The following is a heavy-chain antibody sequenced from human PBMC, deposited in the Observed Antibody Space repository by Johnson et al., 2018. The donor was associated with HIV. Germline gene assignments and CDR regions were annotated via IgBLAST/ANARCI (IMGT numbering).Heavy chain of an antibody. J-gene: IGHJ3*02. CDR1: GFTFSDYY. V-gene: IGHV3-11*04. D-gene: IGHD3-16*01. Sequence: VQVVESGGGVVQPGRSLRLSCAASGFTFSDYYMSWIRQAPGKGLEWVSYISSSGSTIYYADSVKGRFTISRDNSNNTLYLQMNTLITEDTAVYYCAREGRGSPDGFDIWGQGTMVTVSS. CDR3: AREGRGSPDGFDI. CDR2: ISSSGSTI.